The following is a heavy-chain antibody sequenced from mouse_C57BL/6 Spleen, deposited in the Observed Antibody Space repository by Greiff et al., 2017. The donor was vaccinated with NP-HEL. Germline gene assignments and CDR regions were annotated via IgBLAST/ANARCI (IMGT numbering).Heavy chain of an antibody. Sequence: VKLQESGAELVRPGASVTLSCKASGYTFTDYEMHWVKQTPVHGLEWIGAIDPETGGTAYNQKFKGKAILTADKSSSTAYMELRSLTSEDSAVYYCTRRDYSNHWGQGTLVTVSA. CDR3: TRRDYSNH. J-gene: IGHJ3*01. CDR1: GYTFTDYE. D-gene: IGHD2-5*01. CDR2: IDPETGGT. V-gene: IGHV1-15*01.